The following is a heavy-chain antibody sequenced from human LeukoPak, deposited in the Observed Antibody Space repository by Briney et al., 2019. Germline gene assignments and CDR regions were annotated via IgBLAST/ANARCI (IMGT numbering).Heavy chain of an antibody. CDR3: AMVLWQSARPGP. Sequence: SETLSLTCAVYGGSLINYYWSWIRQSPGKGLEWIGDIDHSGGTSYNPALRSRVTMSIDLSRNQFYLKINSVTASDTAVYYCAMVLWQSARPGPWDQGSLVTVSS. CDR2: IDHSGGT. V-gene: IGHV4-34*01. CDR1: GGSLINYY. D-gene: IGHD2/OR15-2a*01. J-gene: IGHJ5*02.